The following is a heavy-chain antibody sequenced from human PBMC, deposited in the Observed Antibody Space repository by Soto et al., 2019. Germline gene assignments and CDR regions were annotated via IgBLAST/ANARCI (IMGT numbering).Heavy chain of an antibody. CDR2: ISAIFGTA. V-gene: IGHV1-69*13. J-gene: IGHJ6*02. D-gene: IGHD3-22*01. CDR1: GGNFSSYA. CDR3: ARSLNRAYYYDSSGYSYYYYGMDV. Sequence: GCSVRVSCKASGGNFSSYAISSVRQSPGQVLQGWGGISAIFGTANYAQKFQGRGTITADESTRTAYMELSSLRSEDTAVYYCARSLNRAYYYDSSGYSYYYYGMDVWGQGTTVTVYS.